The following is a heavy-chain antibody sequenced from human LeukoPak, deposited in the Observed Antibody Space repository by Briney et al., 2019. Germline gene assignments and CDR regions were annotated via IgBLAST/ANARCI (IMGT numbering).Heavy chain of an antibody. J-gene: IGHJ4*02. V-gene: IGHV1-8*01. D-gene: IGHD3-3*01. CDR3: ARGRAIFGVAVYYFDY. CDR2: MNPNSGNT. Sequence: ASVKVSCKASGYTFTSYDINWVRQAPGQGLEWMGWMNPNSGNTGYAQKFQGRVTMTRNTSISTAYMELSSLRPEDTAVYYCARGRAIFGVAVYYFDYWGQGTLVTVSS. CDR1: GYTFTSYD.